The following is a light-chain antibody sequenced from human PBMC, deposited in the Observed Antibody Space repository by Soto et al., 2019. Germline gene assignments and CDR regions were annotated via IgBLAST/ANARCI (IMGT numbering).Light chain of an antibody. CDR3: QQYNNWPPIT. J-gene: IGKJ5*01. CDR1: QSVSIE. Sequence: EIVMTQSPATLSVSPGERATLSCRASQSVSIELAWYQQKPGQAPRLLIYDTSTRATGIPARFSGSGSGTEFTLTISSLQSEDFAVYFCQQYNNWPPITFGQGTRLEIK. CDR2: DTS. V-gene: IGKV3-15*01.